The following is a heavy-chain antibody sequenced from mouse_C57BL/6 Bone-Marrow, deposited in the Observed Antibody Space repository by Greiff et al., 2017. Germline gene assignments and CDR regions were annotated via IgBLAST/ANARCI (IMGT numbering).Heavy chain of an antibody. Sequence: QVQLQQPGAELVRPGSSVKLSCKASGYTFTSYWMHWVQQRPIQGLEWIGNIYPSDSETHYNQKFKYKATLTVDKSSSTAYMQLSSLTSEDSAVYYCARLWLLRGPDYWGQGTTLTVSS. CDR1: GYTFTSYW. D-gene: IGHD2-2*01. CDR2: IYPSDSET. J-gene: IGHJ2*01. CDR3: ARLWLLRGPDY. V-gene: IGHV1-52*01.